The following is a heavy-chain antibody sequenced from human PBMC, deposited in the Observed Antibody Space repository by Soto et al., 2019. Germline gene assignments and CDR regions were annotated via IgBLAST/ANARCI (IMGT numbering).Heavy chain of an antibody. CDR1: GFIFSSYA. CDR2: ISYDGSNK. J-gene: IGHJ4*02. CDR3: ARGGYYDSSGYYSLAFDY. V-gene: IGHV3-30-3*01. D-gene: IGHD3-22*01. Sequence: GGSLRLSCAASGFIFSSYAMHWVRQAPGKGLEWVAVISYDGSNKYYADSVKGRFTTSRDNSKNTLYLQMNSLRAEDTAVYYCARGGYYDSSGYYSLAFDYWGQGTLVTVSS.